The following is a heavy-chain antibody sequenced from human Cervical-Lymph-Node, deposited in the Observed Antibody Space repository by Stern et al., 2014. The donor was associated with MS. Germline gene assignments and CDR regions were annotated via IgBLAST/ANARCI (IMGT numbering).Heavy chain of an antibody. CDR3: ARERQQYCNSEGCSYWYFDL. CDR2: IYHSGAS. Sequence: QVQLQESGPGLVKPSGTLSLTCAVSGGSVSSTNWWSWVRQSPGKGLEWIGNIYHSGASNYRPSLRSRVPIPLDNSKNPLSLHLTSVTAADTAVYYCARERQQYCNSEGCSYWYFDLWGRGTLVTVSS. D-gene: IGHD2/OR15-2a*01. J-gene: IGHJ2*01. V-gene: IGHV4-4*02. CDR1: GGSVSSTNW.